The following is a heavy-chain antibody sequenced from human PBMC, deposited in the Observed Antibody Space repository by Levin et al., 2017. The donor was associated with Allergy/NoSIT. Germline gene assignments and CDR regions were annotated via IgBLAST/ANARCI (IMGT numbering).Heavy chain of an antibody. V-gene: IGHV3-23*01. J-gene: IGHJ3*01. CDR3: AKRLYCTGGTCYSKAFDL. CDR2: INTNGGRT. Sequence: ETLSLTCVASGFAFNTYAMSWVRQAPGKGLEWVSHINTNGGRTYHADSVKGRFTISRDNSNNTLFLHMNGLRPEDTAVYFCAKRLYCTGGTCYSKAFDLWGQGTLVTVSS. D-gene: IGHD2-15*01. CDR1: GFAFNTYA.